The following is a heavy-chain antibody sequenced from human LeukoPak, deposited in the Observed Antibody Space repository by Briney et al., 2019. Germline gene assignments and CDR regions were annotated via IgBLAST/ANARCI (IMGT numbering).Heavy chain of an antibody. CDR2: IYYSGST. V-gene: IGHV4-59*08. CDR3: ARRPYYYYGMDV. CDR1: GGSISSYY. J-gene: IGHJ6*02. Sequence: SETLSLTCTVSGGSISSYYWSWIRQPPGKGLEWIGYIYYSGSTNYNLSLKSRRTISVDTSKNQFSLKLSSVTAADTAVYYCARRPYYYYGMDVWGQGTTVTVSS.